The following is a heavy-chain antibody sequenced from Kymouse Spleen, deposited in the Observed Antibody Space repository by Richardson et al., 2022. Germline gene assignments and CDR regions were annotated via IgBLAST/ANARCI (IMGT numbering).Heavy chain of an antibody. CDR1: GFTFSNAW. V-gene: IGHV3-15*01. CDR2: IKSKTDGGTT. J-gene: IGHJ6*02. CDR3: TAYYDILTGYYDYYYYGMDV. D-gene: IGHD3-9*01. Sequence: EVQLVESGGGLVKPGGSLRLSCAASGFTFSNAWMSWVRQAPGKGLEWVGRIKSKTDGGTTDYAAPVKGRFTISRDDSKNTLYLQMNSLKTEDTAVYYCTAYYDILTGYYDYYYYGMDVWGQGTTVTVSS.